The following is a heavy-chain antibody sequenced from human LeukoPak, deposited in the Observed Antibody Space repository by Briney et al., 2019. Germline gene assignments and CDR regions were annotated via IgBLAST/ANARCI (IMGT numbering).Heavy chain of an antibody. J-gene: IGHJ4*02. V-gene: IGHV4-61*02. CDR2: IYTSGST. CDR1: GASISSGSYY. CDR3: ARGNSYYYDSSGYPDY. Sequence: DPSQALPLTCTVSGASISSGSYYWSWIRQPAGKGLEWIGRIYTSGSTNYIPSLKSRVTISVDTSKNQFSLKLRSVTAADTAVYYCARGNSYYYDSSGYPDYWGQGTPVTVSS. D-gene: IGHD3-22*01.